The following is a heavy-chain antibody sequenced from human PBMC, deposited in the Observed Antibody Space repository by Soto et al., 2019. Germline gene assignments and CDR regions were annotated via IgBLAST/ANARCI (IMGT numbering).Heavy chain of an antibody. CDR1: GGTFSSYA. CDR2: SIPIFGTA. D-gene: IGHD3-22*01. V-gene: IGHV1-69*01. J-gene: IGHJ4*02. Sequence: QVQLVQSGAEVKKPGSSVKVSCKASGGTFSSYAISWVRQAPGQGLEWMGGSIPIFGTANYAQKFQGRVTLTADESTSTAYLELSSLRSEDLAVYYCARDGASGSHIGYWGQGTLVTVSS. CDR3: ARDGASGSHIGY.